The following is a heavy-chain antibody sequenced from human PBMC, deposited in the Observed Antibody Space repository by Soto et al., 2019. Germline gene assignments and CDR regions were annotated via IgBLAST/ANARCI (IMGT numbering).Heavy chain of an antibody. Sequence: QVQLVESGGGVVQPGGSLRLSCAASGFTFSSYAMHWVRQAPGKGLVWVAVMSYDGSNKYYADSVKGRFTISRDNSKNTLYLQMNSLRAEDTAVYYCARDKAPYSSGWHNRHFDYWGQGTLVTVSS. D-gene: IGHD6-19*01. CDR1: GFTFSSYA. J-gene: IGHJ4*02. V-gene: IGHV3-30-3*01. CDR3: ARDKAPYSSGWHNRHFDY. CDR2: MSYDGSNK.